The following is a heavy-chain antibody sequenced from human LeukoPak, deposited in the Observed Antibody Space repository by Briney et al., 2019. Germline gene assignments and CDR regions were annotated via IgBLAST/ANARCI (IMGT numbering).Heavy chain of an antibody. D-gene: IGHD3-16*02. CDR3: ATTSLGELSFLPFDY. V-gene: IGHV1-24*01. Sequence: VASVKVSCKVSGYTLTELSMHWVRQAPGKGLEWMGGFDPEDGETIYAQKFQGRVTMTEDTSTDTAYMELSSLRSEDTAVYYCATTSLGELSFLPFDYWGQGTLVTVSS. CDR2: FDPEDGET. J-gene: IGHJ4*02. CDR1: GYTLTELS.